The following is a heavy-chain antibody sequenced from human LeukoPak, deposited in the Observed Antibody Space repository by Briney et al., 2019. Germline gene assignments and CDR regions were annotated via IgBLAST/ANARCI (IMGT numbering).Heavy chain of an antibody. CDR1: GGSVSSGSYY. D-gene: IGHD3-9*01. CDR2: IYYSGST. J-gene: IGHJ4*02. Sequence: SETLSLTCTVSGGSVSSGSYYWSWLRQPPGKGLEWTGYIYYSGSTNYNPSLKSRVTITVDTSKNQFSLKLSSVTAADTAVYYCARVGYYDILTGYFYYFDYWGQGTLVTVSS. V-gene: IGHV4-61*01. CDR3: ARVGYYDILTGYFYYFDY.